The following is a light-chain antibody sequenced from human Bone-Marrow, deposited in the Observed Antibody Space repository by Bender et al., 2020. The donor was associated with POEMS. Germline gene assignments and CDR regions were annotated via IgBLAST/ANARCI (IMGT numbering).Light chain of an antibody. CDR1: SSNIGNNF. CDR2: DVS. V-gene: IGLV2-11*02. Sequence: QSVLTQPPSVSAAPGQKVTISCSGRSSNIGNNFVSWYQQYPGKAPKLLIYDVSHRPSGVPHRFSGSKSGNTASLTISGLQDDDEADYYCCSYAGVYSRVFGGGTKVTVL. CDR3: CSYAGVYSRV. J-gene: IGLJ3*02.